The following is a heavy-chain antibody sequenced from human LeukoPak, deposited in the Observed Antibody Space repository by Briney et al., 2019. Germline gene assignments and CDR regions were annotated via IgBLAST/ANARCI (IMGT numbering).Heavy chain of an antibody. CDR1: GFTFSSYS. CDR2: ISSSSSTI. Sequence: PGGSLRLSCAASGFTFSSYSMNWVRQAPGKGLEWVSYISSSSSTIYYADSVKGRFTISRDNAKNTLYLQMNSLRAEDTAVYYCARDGLVRYYYDSSGQRYFDLWGRGTLVTVSS. D-gene: IGHD3-22*01. V-gene: IGHV3-48*04. CDR3: ARDGLVRYYYDSSGQRYFDL. J-gene: IGHJ2*01.